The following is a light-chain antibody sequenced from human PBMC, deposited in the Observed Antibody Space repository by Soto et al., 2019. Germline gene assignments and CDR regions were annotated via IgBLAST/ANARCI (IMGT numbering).Light chain of an antibody. CDR3: QQYGSSPGT. J-gene: IGKJ1*01. V-gene: IGKV3-11*01. Sequence: VLTQSPATLSLSPGERATLSCRASQSVSSYLAWYQQKPGQAPRLLIYDASNRATGIPARFSGSGSGTDFALTISRVEPEDFAIYFCQQYGSSPGTFGQGTKVDIK. CDR1: QSVSSY. CDR2: DAS.